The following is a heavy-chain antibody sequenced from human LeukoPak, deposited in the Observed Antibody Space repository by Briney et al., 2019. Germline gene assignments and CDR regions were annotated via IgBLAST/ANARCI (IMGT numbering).Heavy chain of an antibody. Sequence: GGSLRLSCAASGFTFSSYAMSWVRQAPGKGLEWVSAISGSGGSTYYADSVKGRFSISRDNSKNTLYLQMNSLRAEDTAVYYCAKSDRRYFDWLFSDYWGQGTLVTVSS. V-gene: IGHV3-23*01. J-gene: IGHJ4*02. CDR2: ISGSGGST. D-gene: IGHD3-9*01. CDR1: GFTFSSYA. CDR3: AKSDRRYFDWLFSDY.